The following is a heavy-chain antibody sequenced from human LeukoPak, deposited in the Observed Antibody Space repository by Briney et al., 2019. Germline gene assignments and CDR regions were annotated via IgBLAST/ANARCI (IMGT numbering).Heavy chain of an antibody. V-gene: IGHV4-59*08. CDR1: GGSISSYY. CDR3: ARQGFQYYDSSGYAEGYFDY. D-gene: IGHD3-22*01. Sequence: PSETLSLTCTVSGGSISSYYWSWIRQPPGKGLEWIGNIYYSGSTNYNPSLKSRVTISVDTSKNQFSLKLSSVTAADTAVYYCARQGFQYYDSSGYAEGYFDYWGQGTLVTVSS. CDR2: IYYSGST. J-gene: IGHJ4*02.